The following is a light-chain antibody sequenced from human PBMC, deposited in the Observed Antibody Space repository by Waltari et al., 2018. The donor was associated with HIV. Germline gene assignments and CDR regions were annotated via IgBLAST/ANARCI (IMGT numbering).Light chain of an antibody. J-gene: IGKJ1*01. CDR1: QTVSTNF. V-gene: IGKV3-20*01. CDR2: GSS. Sequence: SVVTQSPGTLSLSPGDKVTLSCRTSQTVSTNFLGWYQSKSGQPPNILLYGSSTRASGIPDRFSATGSDTGSGSDFSLTIHGLEPDDFAIYYCLLYGDSPRWTFGPGTRL. CDR3: LLYGDSPRWT.